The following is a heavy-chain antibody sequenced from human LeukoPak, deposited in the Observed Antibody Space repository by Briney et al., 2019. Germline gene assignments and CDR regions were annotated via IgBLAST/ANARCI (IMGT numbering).Heavy chain of an antibody. CDR2: ISSSSTTI. V-gene: IGHV3-48*04. J-gene: IGHJ4*02. Sequence: PGGSLRLSCAASGFTFSSYAMSCVRQAPGKGLEWVSYISSSSTTIYYADSVKGRFTISRDNAKNSLYLQMNSLRAEDTAAYYCARTSGSYGLDYWGQGTLVTVSS. CDR1: GFTFSSYA. D-gene: IGHD1-26*01. CDR3: ARTSGSYGLDY.